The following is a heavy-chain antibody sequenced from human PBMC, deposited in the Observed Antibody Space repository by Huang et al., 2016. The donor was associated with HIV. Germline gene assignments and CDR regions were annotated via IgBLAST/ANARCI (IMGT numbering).Heavy chain of an antibody. V-gene: IGHV1-3*01. D-gene: IGHD3-3*01. Sequence: QVQLVQSGAEVKKPGTSVKVSCKTSGYTFSSHALHWLRQAHGQRPEGMGWINGGNGDTKYSQKFQGRVTITSDTSANIGYMELNSLLSEDTAVYYCARDPLDIRRHFDFWGQGSLVTVSS. CDR1: GYTFSSHA. CDR2: INGGNGDT. CDR3: ARDPLDIRRHFDF. J-gene: IGHJ4*02.